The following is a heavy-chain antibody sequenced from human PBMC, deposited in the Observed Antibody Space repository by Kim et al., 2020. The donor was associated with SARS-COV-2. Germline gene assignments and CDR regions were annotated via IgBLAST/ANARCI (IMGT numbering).Heavy chain of an antibody. Sequence: SETLSLTCTVSGVSVNSHRYYWTWIRQPPGKGLVWIVHAFYDGSIKYNPSLRTRVTASLDSSKNQFFLKVTSVTSADTAVYYCATDRYDKPFVYWGQG. V-gene: IGHV4-61*01. J-gene: IGHJ4*02. CDR1: GVSVNSHRYY. CDR2: AFYDGSI. CDR3: ATDRYDKPFVY. D-gene: IGHD3-16*02.